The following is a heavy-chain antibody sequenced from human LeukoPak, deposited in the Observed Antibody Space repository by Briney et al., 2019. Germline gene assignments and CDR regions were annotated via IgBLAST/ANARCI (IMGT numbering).Heavy chain of an antibody. V-gene: IGHV3-21*01. J-gene: IGHJ4*02. D-gene: IGHD6-19*01. Sequence: GGSLGLSCAASGFTFSSYSMNWVRQAPGKGLEWVSSISGSSSYIYYADSVKGRFTISRDNAKNSLYLQMNSLRAEDTAVYYCARASSGFLFVIDYWGQGTLVTVSS. CDR3: ARASSGFLFVIDY. CDR1: GFTFSSYS. CDR2: ISGSSSYI.